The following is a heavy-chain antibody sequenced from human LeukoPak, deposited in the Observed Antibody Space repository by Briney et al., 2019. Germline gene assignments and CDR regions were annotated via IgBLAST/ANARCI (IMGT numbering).Heavy chain of an antibody. CDR1: GFTFSGYI. J-gene: IGHJ6*04. V-gene: IGHV3-23*01. Sequence: GGSLRLSCAASGFTFSGYIMSWVRQAPGKGLEWVSGISGSGGSTYYADSVKGRFIISRDNSKNTLYLQMNSLRAEDTAVYYWAKTLNSYFGTPGGRDVWGRGPRATVPS. D-gene: IGHD3/OR15-3a*01. CDR3: AKTLNSYFGTPGGRDV. CDR2: ISGSGGST.